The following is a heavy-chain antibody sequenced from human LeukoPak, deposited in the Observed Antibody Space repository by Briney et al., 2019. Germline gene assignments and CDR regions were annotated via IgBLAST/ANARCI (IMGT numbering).Heavy chain of an antibody. D-gene: IGHD6-19*01. CDR3: ATVSARYSSVLGIYYDYYMDV. CDR1: GGTISSSSFN. Sequence: SGTLSLSCTVSGGTISSSSFNWGWLGQPPGQGLVWIISIYRSGRNYYNPSLNRRVTTSVDTSTNQFSLKLTSVTAADTAVYYCATVSARYSSVLGIYYDYYMDVWGKGTTVTVSS. CDR2: IYRSGRN. V-gene: IGHV4-39*07. J-gene: IGHJ6*03.